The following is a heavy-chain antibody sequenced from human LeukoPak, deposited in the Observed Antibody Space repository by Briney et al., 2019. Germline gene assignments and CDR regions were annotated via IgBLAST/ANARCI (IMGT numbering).Heavy chain of an antibody. Sequence: GGSLRLSCAASGLTVSSNYMSWVRQAPGKGLEWVSVIYSGGSTYYADSVKGRFTISRDNSKNTLYLQMNSLRAEDTAVYYCASSDYYDSSGYYTTIDYWGQGTLVTVSS. J-gene: IGHJ4*02. CDR3: ASSDYYDSSGYYTTIDY. CDR2: IYSGGST. V-gene: IGHV3-66*01. CDR1: GLTVSSNY. D-gene: IGHD3-22*01.